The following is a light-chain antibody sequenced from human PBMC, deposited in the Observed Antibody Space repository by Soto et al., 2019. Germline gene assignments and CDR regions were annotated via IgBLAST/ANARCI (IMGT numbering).Light chain of an antibody. CDR1: QSVSSSY. V-gene: IGKV3D-20*02. J-gene: IGKJ4*01. Sequence: EIVLTQSPGTLSLSPGERATLSCRASQSVSSSYLAWYQKKPGQAPRLLIYGASSRATGIPDRFSGSGSGTDFTLTISRLEPEDFAVYYCQQRSNWPPTFGGGTKVEIK. CDR3: QQRSNWPPT. CDR2: GAS.